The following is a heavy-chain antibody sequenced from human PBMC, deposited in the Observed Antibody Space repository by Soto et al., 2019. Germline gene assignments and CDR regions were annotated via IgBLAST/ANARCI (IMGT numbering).Heavy chain of an antibody. Sequence: GESLKISCKGSGYSFTSYWISWVRQMPGKGREWMGRIDPSDSYTNYSPSFQGHVTIAADKSISTAYLQWSSVEASDTAMYYCARLGAPTAYRGSYCGWFDPWGQGTLVTVSS. J-gene: IGHJ5*02. CDR3: ARLGAPTAYRGSYCGWFDP. V-gene: IGHV5-10-1*01. CDR2: IDPSDSYT. D-gene: IGHD1-26*01. CDR1: GYSFTSYW.